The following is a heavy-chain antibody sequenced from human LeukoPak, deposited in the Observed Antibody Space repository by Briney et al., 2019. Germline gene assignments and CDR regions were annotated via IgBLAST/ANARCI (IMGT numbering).Heavy chain of an antibody. CDR3: AKGGGSYPYYYYYYYMDV. Sequence: GGSLRLSCAASGFTFSSYGMHWVRQAPGKGLEWVAVISYDGSNKYYADSVKGRFTISRDNSKNTLYLQMNSLRAEDTAVYCCAKGGGSYPYYYYYYYMDVWGKGTTVTVSS. CDR2: ISYDGSNK. J-gene: IGHJ6*03. V-gene: IGHV3-30*18. CDR1: GFTFSSYG. D-gene: IGHD1-26*01.